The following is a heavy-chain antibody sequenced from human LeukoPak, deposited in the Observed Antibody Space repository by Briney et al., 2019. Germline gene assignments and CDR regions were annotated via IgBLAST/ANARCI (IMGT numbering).Heavy chain of an antibody. Sequence: SSETLSLTCAVYGGSFSGYYWSWIRQPPGNGLEWIGEINHSGSTNYNPSLKSRVTISVDTSKNQFSLKLSSVTAADTAVYYCARLKGIAVAGTVGRPYYYYGMDVWGQGTTVTVSS. CDR2: INHSGST. CDR1: GGSFSGYY. V-gene: IGHV4-34*01. D-gene: IGHD6-19*01. J-gene: IGHJ6*02. CDR3: ARLKGIAVAGTVGRPYYYYGMDV.